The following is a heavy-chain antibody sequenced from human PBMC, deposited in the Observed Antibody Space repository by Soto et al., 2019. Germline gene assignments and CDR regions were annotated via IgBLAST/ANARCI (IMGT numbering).Heavy chain of an antibody. CDR3: ARALYDFWSGSPLPNWFDP. D-gene: IGHD3-3*01. J-gene: IGHJ5*02. CDR1: GGSISSGDYY. CDR2: IYYSRST. V-gene: IGHV4-30-4*01. Sequence: PSETLSLTCTVSGGSISSGDYYWSWIRQPLGKGVEWIGYIYYSRSTYYNPSLKSRVTISVDTSKNQFSLKLSSVTAADTAVYYCARALYDFWSGSPLPNWFDPWGQGTLVTVSS.